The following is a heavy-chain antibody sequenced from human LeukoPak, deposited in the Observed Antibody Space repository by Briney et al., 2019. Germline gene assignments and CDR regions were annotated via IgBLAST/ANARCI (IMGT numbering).Heavy chain of an antibody. CDR3: AKDGGDSSSPYYYYYYFMDV. CDR2: ISWNGGIS. V-gene: IGHV3-43D*03. J-gene: IGHJ6*03. CDR1: GFTFDDYA. Sequence: GGSLRLSCAASGFTFDDYAMHWVRQAPGKGLEWISLISWNGGISHYADSVKGRFTISRDNSKNSLYLQMSGLRAEDTALYYCAKDGGDSSSPYYYYYYFMDVWGKGTTVTVSS. D-gene: IGHD6-6*01.